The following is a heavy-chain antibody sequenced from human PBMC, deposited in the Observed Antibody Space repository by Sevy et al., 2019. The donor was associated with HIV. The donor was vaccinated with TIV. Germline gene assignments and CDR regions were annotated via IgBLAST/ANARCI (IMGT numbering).Heavy chain of an antibody. CDR2: ISSSSSYI. J-gene: IGHJ3*02. D-gene: IGHD3-22*01. CDR1: VFTFSSYS. CDR3: VRKGGVVVWDAFDI. V-gene: IGHV3-21*01. Sequence: GGSLRLSCAASVFTFSSYSMNWVRQAPGKGLEWVSSISSSSSYIYYADSVKGRFTISRDNAKNSLYLQMNSLRAEDTAVYYCVRKGGVVVWDAFDIWGQGTMVTVSS.